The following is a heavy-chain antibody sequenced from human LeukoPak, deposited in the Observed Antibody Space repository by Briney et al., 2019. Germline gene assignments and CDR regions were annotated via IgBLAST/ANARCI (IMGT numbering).Heavy chain of an antibody. V-gene: IGHV4-34*01. D-gene: IGHD2-15*01. CDR1: GGSFSGYY. CDR3: ARVGGTYAFDI. J-gene: IGHJ3*02. Sequence: SESLSLTCAVYGGSFSGYYWSWIRQPPGKGLEWIGEINHSGSTNYNPSLKSRVTISVDTSKNQFSLKLSSVTAADTAVYYCARVGGTYAFDIWGQGTMVTVSS. CDR2: INHSGST.